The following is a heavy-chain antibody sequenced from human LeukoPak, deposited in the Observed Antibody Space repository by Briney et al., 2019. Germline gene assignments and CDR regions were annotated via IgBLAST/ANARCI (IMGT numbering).Heavy chain of an antibody. CDR3: ARRQSGPHSEIGSFF. CDR2: ISAYNGNT. CDR1: GYTFTSYG. V-gene: IGHV1-18*01. J-gene: IGHJ4*02. Sequence: GASVKVSCKASGYTFTSYGISWVRQAPGQGLEWMGWISAYNGNTNYAQKLQGRVTMTTDTSTSTAYMELRSLRSDDTAVYYCARRQSGPHSEIGSFFWGQGTLVTVSS. D-gene: IGHD3-3*02.